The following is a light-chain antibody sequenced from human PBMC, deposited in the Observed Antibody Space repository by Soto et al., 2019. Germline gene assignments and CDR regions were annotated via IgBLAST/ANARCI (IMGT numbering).Light chain of an antibody. CDR3: QQRNFRPEIT. J-gene: IGKJ4*01. Sequence: EIVLTQSPATLSLSPGEGATLSCRARESVGNLLGWYQQKPGQAPRLLIFDATNRATGTPRRFSGSGSGTDFTLTISSMEPEDFAIYYCQQRNFRPEITFGGGTKVEI. V-gene: IGKV3-11*01. CDR1: ESVGNL. CDR2: DAT.